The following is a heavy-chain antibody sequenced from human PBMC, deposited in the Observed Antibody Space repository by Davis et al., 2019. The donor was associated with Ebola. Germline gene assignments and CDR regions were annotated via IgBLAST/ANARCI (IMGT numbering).Heavy chain of an antibody. Sequence: GSLRLSCAVYGGSFSGYYWSWIRQSPEKGLEWIGEVNDSGSTNYSPSLKSRVTLSVDTSKNQFSLKLSSVTAADTAVYYCARQGYPQRYYYYGMDVWGQGTTVTVSS. V-gene: IGHV4-34*01. D-gene: IGHD2-2*01. CDR2: VNDSGST. CDR3: ARQGYPQRYYYYGMDV. CDR1: GGSFSGYY. J-gene: IGHJ6*02.